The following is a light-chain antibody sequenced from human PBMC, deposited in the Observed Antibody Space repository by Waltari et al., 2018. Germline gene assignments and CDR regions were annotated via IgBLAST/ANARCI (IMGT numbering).Light chain of an antibody. V-gene: IGKV3-15*01. CDR2: GAS. J-gene: IGKJ1*01. Sequence: EIVMTQSPAILSVSPGERATLSCRASQSVSNNLAWYQQKPGQAPRLLIYGASARATRVPARFSGSGSWTDFTLTISSLQSEDFAVYFCQHYNAWPRAFGQGTRVEIK. CDR1: QSVSNN. CDR3: QHYNAWPRA.